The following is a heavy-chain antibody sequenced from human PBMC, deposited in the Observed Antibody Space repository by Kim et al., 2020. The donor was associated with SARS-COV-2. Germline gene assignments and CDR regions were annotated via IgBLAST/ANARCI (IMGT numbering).Heavy chain of an antibody. CDR2: ISAYNGNT. D-gene: IGHD3-22*01. V-gene: IGHV1-18*04. J-gene: IGHJ4*02. CDR3: ARDYYDSSGYFPFSDY. CDR1: GYTFTSYG. Sequence: ASVKVSCKASGYTFTSYGISWVRQAPGQGLEWMGWISAYNGNTNYAQKLQGRVTMTTDTSTSTAYMELRSLRSDDTAVYYCARDYYDSSGYFPFSDYWGQGTLVTVSS.